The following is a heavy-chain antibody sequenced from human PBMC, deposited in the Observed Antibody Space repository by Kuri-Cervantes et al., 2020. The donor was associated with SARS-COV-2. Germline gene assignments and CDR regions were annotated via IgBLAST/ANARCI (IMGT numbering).Heavy chain of an antibody. CDR2: ISYDGSNK. V-gene: IGHV3-30-3*01. D-gene: IGHD2-15*01. CDR1: GFTFSSYA. Sequence: GESLKISCAASGFTFSSYAMHWVRQAPGKGLEWVAVISYDGSNKYYADSVKGRFTISRDNSKNTLYLQMNSLRAEDTAVYYCASQYCSGGSCYPGYYYGMDVWGQGTTVTVSS. CDR3: ASQYCSGGSCYPGYYYGMDV. J-gene: IGHJ6*02.